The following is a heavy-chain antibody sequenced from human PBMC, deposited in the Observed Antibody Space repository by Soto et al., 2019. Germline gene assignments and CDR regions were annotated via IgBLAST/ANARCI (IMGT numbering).Heavy chain of an antibody. Sequence: GGSLRLSCEASGFTFRNYGIHWVRQAPGKGLEWVAVISYDGSGKHYADSVKGRFTISRDNFKNTLYLQMNSLRAEDTAVYYCAKDGRYYGLGSYPLGGDYYYGMDVSGQGTTVTVSS. CDR1: GFTFRNYG. V-gene: IGHV3-30*18. J-gene: IGHJ6*02. CDR3: AKDGRYYGLGSYPLGGDYYYGMDV. CDR2: ISYDGSGK. D-gene: IGHD3-10*01.